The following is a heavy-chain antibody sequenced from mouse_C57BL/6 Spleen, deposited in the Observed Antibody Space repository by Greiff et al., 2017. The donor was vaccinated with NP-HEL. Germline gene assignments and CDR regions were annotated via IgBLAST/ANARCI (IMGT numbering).Heavy chain of an antibody. CDR2: ISYDGSN. Sequence: EVKLVESGPGLVKPSQSLSLTCSVTGYSITSGYYWNWIRQFPGNKLEWMGYISYDGSNNYNPSLKNRISITRDTSKNQFFLKLNSVTTEDTATYYCARDYLGRGYFDVWGTGTTVTVSS. D-gene: IGHD4-1*01. V-gene: IGHV3-6*01. CDR1: GYSITSGYY. CDR3: ARDYLGRGYFDV. J-gene: IGHJ1*03.